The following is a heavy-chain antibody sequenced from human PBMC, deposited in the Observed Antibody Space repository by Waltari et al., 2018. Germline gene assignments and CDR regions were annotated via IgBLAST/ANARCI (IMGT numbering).Heavy chain of an antibody. CDR1: GGSISSGSYY. D-gene: IGHD3-10*02. CDR2: IYTSGST. V-gene: IGHV4-61*09. J-gene: IGHJ3*02. CDR3: ARSSTYYYDRGAFDI. Sequence: QVQLQESGPGLVKPSQTLSLTCTVSGGSISSGSYYWRWIRQPAGKGLEWIGYIYTSGSTNYNPSLKSRVTISVDTSKNQFSLKLSSVTAADTAVYYCARSSTYYYDRGAFDIWGQGTMVTVSS.